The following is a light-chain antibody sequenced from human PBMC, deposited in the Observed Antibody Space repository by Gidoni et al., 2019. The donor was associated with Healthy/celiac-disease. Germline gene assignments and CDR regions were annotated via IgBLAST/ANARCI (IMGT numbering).Light chain of an antibody. Sequence: QSVLTPPPSVSGAPGQRVTISCTGSSSNIGAGYDVHWYQHLPGTAPKLLIYGNSNRPSGVPDRFAGSKSGTSASLAITGLQAEDEADYYCQSYDSSLSGVVFGGGTKLTVL. J-gene: IGLJ2*01. V-gene: IGLV1-40*01. CDR3: QSYDSSLSGVV. CDR2: GNS. CDR1: SSNIGAGYD.